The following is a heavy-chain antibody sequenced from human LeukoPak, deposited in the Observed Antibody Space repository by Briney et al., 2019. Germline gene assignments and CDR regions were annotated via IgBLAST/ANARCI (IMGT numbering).Heavy chain of an antibody. J-gene: IGHJ3*02. Sequence: PSETLSLTCTVSGGSISCSSYYWGWIRQPPGKGLEWIGSIYYSGSTYYNPSLKSRVTISVDTSKNQFSLKLSSVTAADTAVYYCARPRRIAAAGTSLYAFDIWGQGTMVTVSS. CDR3: ARPRRIAAAGTSLYAFDI. CDR1: GGSISCSSYY. CDR2: IYYSGST. D-gene: IGHD6-13*01. V-gene: IGHV4-39*01.